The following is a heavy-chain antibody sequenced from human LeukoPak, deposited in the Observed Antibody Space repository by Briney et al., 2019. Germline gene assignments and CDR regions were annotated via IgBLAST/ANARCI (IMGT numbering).Heavy chain of an antibody. J-gene: IGHJ4*02. V-gene: IGHV1-24*01. Sequence: ASVKVSFKVSGYTLTELSMHWVRQAPGKGLGWMGGFDPEDGETIYAQKFEGRVTMAEDTYTDTAYMELSSLRSEDTAVYYCATPWYSSGWYYFDYWGQGTLVTVSS. CDR3: ATPWYSSGWYYFDY. D-gene: IGHD6-19*01. CDR1: GYTLTELS. CDR2: FDPEDGET.